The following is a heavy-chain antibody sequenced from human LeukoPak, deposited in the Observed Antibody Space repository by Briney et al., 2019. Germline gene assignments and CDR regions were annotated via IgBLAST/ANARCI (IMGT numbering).Heavy chain of an antibody. V-gene: IGHV4-31*03. CDR3: ARSSSWSSDY. CDR2: IYYSGST. CDR1: GGSISSGGYY. J-gene: IGHJ4*02. D-gene: IGHD6-13*01. Sequence: SETLSLTCTVSGGSISSGGYYWSWIRQHSGKGLEWIGYIYYSGSTYYNPSLKSRVTISVDTSNNQFSLKLSSVTAADTAVYYCARSSSWSSDYWGQGTLVTVSS.